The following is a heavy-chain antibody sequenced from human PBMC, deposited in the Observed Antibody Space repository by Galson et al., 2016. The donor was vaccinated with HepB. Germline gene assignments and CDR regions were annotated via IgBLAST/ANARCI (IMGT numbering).Heavy chain of an antibody. CDR3: TRDSLTYHYDTSGYSDLDY. D-gene: IGHD3-22*01. Sequence: SLRLSCAVSGFRFGEYSMSWVRQAPGEGLEWVGFIRSKPYGGTSEYAASVKGRFTISRDDSRNIAFLQMNRLKTEDTAVYYCTRDSLTYHYDTSGYSDLDYWGQGTLVTVSS. J-gene: IGHJ4*02. CDR2: IRSKPYGGTS. CDR1: GFRFGEYS. V-gene: IGHV3-49*04.